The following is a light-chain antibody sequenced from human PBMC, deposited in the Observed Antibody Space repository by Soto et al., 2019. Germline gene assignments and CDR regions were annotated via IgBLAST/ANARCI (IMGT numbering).Light chain of an antibody. Sequence: DIQMTQSPSTLSASVGDRVTITCRASQSFTSWLAWYQQKPGKAPKLLIYDASSLESGVPSRFSGSGSGTEFTLTISSLQPDDFATYYCQHYNNWPPITFGQGTRLETK. V-gene: IGKV1-5*01. CDR3: QHYNNWPPIT. CDR1: QSFTSW. CDR2: DAS. J-gene: IGKJ5*01.